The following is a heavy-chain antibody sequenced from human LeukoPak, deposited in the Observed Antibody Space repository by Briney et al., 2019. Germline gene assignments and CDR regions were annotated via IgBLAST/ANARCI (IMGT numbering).Heavy chain of an antibody. J-gene: IGHJ4*02. V-gene: IGHV3-21*01. Sequence: GGSLRLSCAASGFTFSSYSMNWVRQAPGKGLEWVSSISSSSSYIYYADSVKGRFTISRDNAKNSLYLQVNSLRAEDTAVYYCIGGYCSSTSCQEGYWGQGTLVTVSS. D-gene: IGHD2-2*01. CDR2: ISSSSSYI. CDR3: IGGYCSSTSCQEGY. CDR1: GFTFSSYS.